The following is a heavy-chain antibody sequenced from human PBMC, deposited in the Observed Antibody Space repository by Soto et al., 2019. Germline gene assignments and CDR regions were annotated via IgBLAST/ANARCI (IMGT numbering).Heavy chain of an antibody. D-gene: IGHD7-27*01. CDR2: IYKSATT. CDR1: GDSISNLDYF. Sequence: SETLSLTCSVSGDSISNLDYFWAWIRQPPGQALEYIGYIYKSATTYYNPSFESRVAISVDTSKSQFSLDVTSVTAADAAVYFCARGRYCLTGRCFPNWFDSWGQGALVTVSS. CDR3: ARGRYCLTGRCFPNWFDS. J-gene: IGHJ5*01. V-gene: IGHV4-30-4*01.